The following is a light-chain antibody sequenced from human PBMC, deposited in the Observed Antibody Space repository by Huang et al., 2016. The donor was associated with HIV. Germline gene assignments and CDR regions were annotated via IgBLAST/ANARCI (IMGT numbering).Light chain of an antibody. CDR1: QSRLHSDGKTY. CDR2: EVA. Sequence: DIVMTQTPLSLSVTPGQPASISCKSSQSRLHSDGKTYLSWYLQKPGQSPQPLIYEVASQFSGVSNRVSGSGSGTDFTLKISRVEAEDVGIYYCMQGIHPPTFGQGTKVEVK. V-gene: IGKV2-29*02. J-gene: IGKJ1*01. CDR3: MQGIHPPT.